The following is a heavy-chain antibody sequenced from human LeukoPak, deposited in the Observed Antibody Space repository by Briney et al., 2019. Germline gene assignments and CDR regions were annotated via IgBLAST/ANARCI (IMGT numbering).Heavy chain of an antibody. V-gene: IGHV3-23*01. D-gene: IGHD3-22*01. CDR2: ISGSGGST. CDR3: AKDQFEYYDSSGYPSYYYYGMDV. CDR1: GFTFGSYA. Sequence: PGGSLRLSCAASGFTFGSYAMSWVRQAPGKGLEWVSAISGSGGSTYYADSVKGRFTISRDNSKNTLYLQMNSLRAEDTAVYYCAKDQFEYYDSSGYPSYYYYGMDVWGQGTTVTVSS. J-gene: IGHJ6*02.